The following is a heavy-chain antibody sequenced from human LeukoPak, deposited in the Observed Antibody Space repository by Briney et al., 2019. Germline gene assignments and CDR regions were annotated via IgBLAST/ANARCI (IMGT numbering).Heavy chain of an antibody. D-gene: IGHD6-6*01. Sequence: GESLKISCKGSGYSFTSYWIGWVRQMPGKGLEWMGIIYPADSDTRYSPSFQGQVTISADKSITTAYLQWSNLKASDTAMYYCARQYGSISYYFDYWGQGTLVTVSS. CDR1: GYSFTSYW. J-gene: IGHJ4*02. CDR2: IYPADSDT. CDR3: ARQYGSISYYFDY. V-gene: IGHV5-51*01.